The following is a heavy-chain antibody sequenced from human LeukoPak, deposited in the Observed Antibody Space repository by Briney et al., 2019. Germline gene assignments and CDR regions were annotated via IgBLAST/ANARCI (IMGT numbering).Heavy chain of an antibody. CDR3: ARDSLYCSSTSCPFDY. Sequence: PGGSLRLSCAASGFTFSSYGMHWVRQAPGKGLEWVAVIWYDGSNKYYADSVKGRFTISRDNSKNTLYLQMNSLRAEDTAVYYCARDSLYCSSTSCPFDYWGQGTLVTVSS. CDR2: IWYDGSNK. V-gene: IGHV3-33*01. D-gene: IGHD2-2*01. CDR1: GFTFSSYG. J-gene: IGHJ4*02.